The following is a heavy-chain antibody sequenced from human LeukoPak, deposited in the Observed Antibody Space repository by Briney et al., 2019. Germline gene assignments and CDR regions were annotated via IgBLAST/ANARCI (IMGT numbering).Heavy chain of an antibody. CDR2: ISPTGSTT. V-gene: IGHV3-74*01. CDR3: ARGPNSNRSGLDF. D-gene: IGHD1-14*01. J-gene: IGHJ4*02. Sequence: GGSLRLSCTASGFSFSGHWMHWARQLPGKGLVWVSHISPTGSTTSYADSVKGRFTVSRDNAKNTLYLQVNNLRAEDTAVYYCARGPNSNRSGLDFWGQGTLLTVSS. CDR1: GFSFSGHW.